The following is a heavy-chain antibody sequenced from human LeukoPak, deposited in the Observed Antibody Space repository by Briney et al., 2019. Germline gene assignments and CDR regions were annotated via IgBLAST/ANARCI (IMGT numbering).Heavy chain of an antibody. Sequence: GASVKVSCKASGYTFTGYYMHWVRQAPGQGLEWMGWINPNSGDTNYAQKFQGWVTMTRDTSISTAYTELNRLVSDDTAVYYCATRGQLLMDYFDYWGQGTLVTVSS. CDR2: INPNSGDT. CDR3: ATRGQLLMDYFDY. J-gene: IGHJ4*02. V-gene: IGHV1-2*04. D-gene: IGHD1-1*01. CDR1: GYTFTGYY.